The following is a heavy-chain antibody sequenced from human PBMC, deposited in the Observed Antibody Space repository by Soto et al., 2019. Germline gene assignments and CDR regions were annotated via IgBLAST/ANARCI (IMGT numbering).Heavy chain of an antibody. J-gene: IGHJ4*02. CDR2: IWYDGSNK. D-gene: IGHD3-22*01. Sequence: GGSLRLSCAASGFTFSSYGMHWVRQAPGKGLEWVAVIWYDGSNKYYADSVKGRFTISRDNSKNTLYLQMNSLRAEDTAVYYCARGGPYYYESSGYSQVLFYWGQGTLVTVSS. V-gene: IGHV3-33*01. CDR1: GFTFSSYG. CDR3: ARGGPYYYESSGYSQVLFY.